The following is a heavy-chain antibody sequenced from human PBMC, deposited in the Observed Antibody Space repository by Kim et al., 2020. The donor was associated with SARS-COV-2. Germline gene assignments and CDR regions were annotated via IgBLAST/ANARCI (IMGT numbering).Heavy chain of an antibody. J-gene: IGHJ4*02. D-gene: IGHD3-16*01. CDR1: GASVSSSDYL. CDR2: IYYSGST. Sequence: SETLSLTCTVSGASVSSSDYLWIWLRQPPGQGLEWIGDIYYSGSTKYNPSLKSRVTISADTSKNQFSLKLNSVTAADTAMYYCARGPIMTTDYWGQGILVTVSS. V-gene: IGHV4-61*08. CDR3: ARGPIMTTDY.